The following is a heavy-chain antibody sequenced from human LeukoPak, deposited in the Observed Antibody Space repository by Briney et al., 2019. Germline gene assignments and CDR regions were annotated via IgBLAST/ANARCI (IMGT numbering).Heavy chain of an antibody. V-gene: IGHV3-48*03. CDR3: ALLAVASDFDY. J-gene: IGHJ4*02. D-gene: IGHD6-19*01. CDR1: GFPFSVYE. Sequence: GGSLRLSCAVSGFPFSVYEMNWVRQAPGKGLEWVSNIGSSGTTIYYADSVRGRFSISRDNAKSSLYLQMNSLRVEDTAVYYCALLAVASDFDYWGQGALVTVSS. CDR2: IGSSGTTI.